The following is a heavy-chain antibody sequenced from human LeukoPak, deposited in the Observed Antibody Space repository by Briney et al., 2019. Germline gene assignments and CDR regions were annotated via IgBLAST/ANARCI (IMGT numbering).Heavy chain of an antibody. Sequence: GGSLRLSCAASGFTFSSYRMNWVRQAPGKGLEWVSSISRSSNYKYYADSVKGRFTISRDNAKNSLYLQMNSLRAEDTALYYCASSRYDSSGYYGIIGYWGQGTLVTVSS. D-gene: IGHD3-22*01. CDR3: ASSRYDSSGYYGIIGY. CDR2: ISRSSNYK. V-gene: IGHV3-21*01. J-gene: IGHJ4*02. CDR1: GFTFSSYR.